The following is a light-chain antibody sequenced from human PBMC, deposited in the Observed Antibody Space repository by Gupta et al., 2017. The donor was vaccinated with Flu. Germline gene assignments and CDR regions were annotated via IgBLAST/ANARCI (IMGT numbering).Light chain of an antibody. Sequence: DIQLTQSPSSLSASVGDRVTITCRASQSISSYLNWYQQKPGKAPKLLIYAASSLQSGVPSRLSGSGSGTDFTLSISSLQPEDFATYYCQQSYSTPFTFGPETKVDIK. CDR1: QSISSY. CDR3: QQSYSTPFT. V-gene: IGKV1-39*01. J-gene: IGKJ3*01. CDR2: AAS.